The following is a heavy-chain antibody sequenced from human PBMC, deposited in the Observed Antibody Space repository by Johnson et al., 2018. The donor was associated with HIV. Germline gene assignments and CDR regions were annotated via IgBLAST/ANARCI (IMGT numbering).Heavy chain of an antibody. V-gene: IGHV3-48*04. CDR3: ARVAADRSGYYRDAFDL. CDR2: ISSSGSTI. J-gene: IGHJ3*01. D-gene: IGHD3-3*01. Sequence: VQLVESGGGLVQPGGSLRLSCAASGFTFNNYVMTWVRQAPGKGLEWVSYISSSGSTIYYADSVKGRFTISRDNAKNSLYLQMNTLRAGDTALYYCARVAADRSGYYRDAFDLWGQGTLVTVSS. CDR1: GFTFNNYV.